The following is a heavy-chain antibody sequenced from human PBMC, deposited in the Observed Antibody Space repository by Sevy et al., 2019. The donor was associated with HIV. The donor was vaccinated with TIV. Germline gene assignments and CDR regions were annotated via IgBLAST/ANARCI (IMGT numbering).Heavy chain of an antibody. CDR3: ARGKHISDYYGSFDY. CDR2: LYLGGST. Sequence: EGSLRLSCAASGLIVSSNFMSWVRQAPGKGLEWVSVLYLGGSTYYADSVKGRFTISRDDSKNTLYLQMNSLRAEDTAVYFCARGKHISDYYGSFDYWGQGTLVTVSS. CDR1: GLIVSSNF. V-gene: IGHV3-53*01. J-gene: IGHJ4*02. D-gene: IGHD3-3*01.